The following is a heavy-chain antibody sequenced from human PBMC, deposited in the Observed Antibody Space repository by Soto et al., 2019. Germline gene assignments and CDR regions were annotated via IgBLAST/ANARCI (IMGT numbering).Heavy chain of an antibody. D-gene: IGHD3-22*01. CDR2: IVPIFGTT. J-gene: IGHJ4*02. CDR1: GGSFTNYA. V-gene: IGHV1-69*12. Sequence: QVHLVQSGAEVRKPGSSVKVSCKASGGSFTNYAINWVRQAPGQGLEWMGGIVPIFGTTNYAQQFQGRVTITAEESTSIAHLELSSLTSQDTAVYYCARDSGRDSSGYLDYWGQGTLVTVSS. CDR3: ARDSGRDSSGYLDY.